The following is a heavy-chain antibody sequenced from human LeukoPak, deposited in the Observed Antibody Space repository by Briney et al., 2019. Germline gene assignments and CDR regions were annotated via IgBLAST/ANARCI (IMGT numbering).Heavy chain of an antibody. CDR2: INPNSGGT. D-gene: IGHD3-10*01. Sequence: GSVTVSCKASGYTLTGYYMHWVRQAPGQGLEWMGWINPNSGGTNYAQKFQDRVTMTRDTSISTAYMELSRLRSDDTAVYYCARGGLTMVRGVVYYFDYWGQGTLVTVSS. CDR1: GYTLTGYY. J-gene: IGHJ4*02. CDR3: ARGGLTMVRGVVYYFDY. V-gene: IGHV1-2*02.